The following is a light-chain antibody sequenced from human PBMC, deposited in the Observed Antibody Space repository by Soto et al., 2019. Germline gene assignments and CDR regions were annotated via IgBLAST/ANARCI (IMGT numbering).Light chain of an antibody. J-gene: IGKJ1*01. Sequence: EKVMTQSPATLSVSPGERVTLSCRASQSVATNLAWYQQKPGQAPRLLITGAYIMATGIPDRFIGSGSGTEFTLTITSLQSEDFAVYYCQHYNDLPLTFGQGTKVEI. V-gene: IGKV3-15*01. CDR1: QSVATN. CDR3: QHYNDLPLT. CDR2: GAY.